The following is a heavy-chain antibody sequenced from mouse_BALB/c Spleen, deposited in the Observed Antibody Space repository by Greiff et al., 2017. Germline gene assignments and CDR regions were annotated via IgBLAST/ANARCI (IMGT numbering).Heavy chain of an antibody. V-gene: IGHV1-7*01. Sequence: QVQLKESGAELAKPGASVKMSCKASGYTFTSYWMHWVKQRPGQGLEWIGYINPSTGYTEYNQKFKDKATLTADKSSSTAYMQLSSLTSEDSAVYYCAREEVRREAYWGQGTLVTVSA. CDR3: AREEVRREAY. CDR1: GYTFTSYW. CDR2: INPSTGYT. J-gene: IGHJ3*01. D-gene: IGHD2-14*01.